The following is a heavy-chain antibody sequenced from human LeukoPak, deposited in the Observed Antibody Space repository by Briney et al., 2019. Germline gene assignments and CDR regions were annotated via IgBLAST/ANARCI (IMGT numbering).Heavy chain of an antibody. D-gene: IGHD6-25*01. CDR2: ITGSGGDS. Sequence: GGSLRLSCAASGFTFDSYTMVWVRQAPGSGLEWVSAITGSGGDSYHADSVKGRFTVSRDDSKNTLFLQINSLRVEDTALYYCARGVSGWPYYLDFWGQGTLVTVSS. CDR3: ARGVSGWPYYLDF. CDR1: GFTFDSYT. V-gene: IGHV3-23*01. J-gene: IGHJ4*02.